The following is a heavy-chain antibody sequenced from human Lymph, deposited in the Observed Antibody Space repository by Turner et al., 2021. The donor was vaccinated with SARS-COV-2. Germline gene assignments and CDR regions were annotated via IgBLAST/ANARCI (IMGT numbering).Heavy chain of an antibody. D-gene: IGHD2-15*01. V-gene: IGHV3-30-3*01. CDR1: GFTFSSYA. Sequence: QVQLVESGGGVVQPGRSLRLSCAASGFTFSSYAMHWVRQAPGKGLEGVALISYDGSNKYYADSVKGRFTISRDNSKNTLYLQMNSLRAEDTAVYYCARDGGGNFNYWGQGTLVTVSS. CDR3: ARDGGGNFNY. J-gene: IGHJ4*02. CDR2: ISYDGSNK.